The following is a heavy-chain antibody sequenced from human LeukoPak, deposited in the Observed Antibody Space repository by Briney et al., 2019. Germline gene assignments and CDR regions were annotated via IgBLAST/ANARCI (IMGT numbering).Heavy chain of an antibody. CDR1: GLTFSSYW. CDR3: ARGSAVASTGDY. J-gene: IGHJ4*02. D-gene: IGHD6-19*01. Sequence: GGSLRLSCAASGLTFSSYWMHWVRQAPGKGLAWVSLIKSDGSSKSYADSVKGRFTISRDNAKHTLYLQMTSLRAEDTAVYYCARGSAVASTGDYWGQGTLVTVYS. V-gene: IGHV3-74*01. CDR2: IKSDGSSK.